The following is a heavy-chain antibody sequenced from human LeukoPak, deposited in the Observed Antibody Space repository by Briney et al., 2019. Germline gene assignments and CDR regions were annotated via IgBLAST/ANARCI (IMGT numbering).Heavy chain of an antibody. J-gene: IGHJ4*02. CDR2: IYTSGST. D-gene: IGHD3-16*01. CDR1: GGSISSGSYY. CDR3: ALAPGGYLDY. V-gene: IGHV4-61*02. Sequence: SQTLSLTCTVSGGSISSGSYYWRWLRQPAGQGLEWIGRIYTSGSTNYNPSLKSRVTISVDTSKNQFSLKLSSVTAAYTAVYYCALAPGGYLDYWGQGTLFTVSS.